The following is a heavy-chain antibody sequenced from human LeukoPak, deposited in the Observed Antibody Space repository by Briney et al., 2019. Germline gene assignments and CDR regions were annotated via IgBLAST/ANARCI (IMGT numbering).Heavy chain of an antibody. CDR1: GFTSSNYG. V-gene: IGHV3-23*01. CDR2: INGSGGRT. D-gene: IGHD3-10*01. Sequence: GGSLRLSCAASGFTSSNYGITWARQAPGKGLEWLTGINGSGGRTYYADSVKGRFTVSRDNSKNTVYLHMNSLRAEDTAVYYCAKYIFSYGAGSYLAHWGQGTLVTVSS. CDR3: AKYIFSYGAGSYLAH. J-gene: IGHJ4*02.